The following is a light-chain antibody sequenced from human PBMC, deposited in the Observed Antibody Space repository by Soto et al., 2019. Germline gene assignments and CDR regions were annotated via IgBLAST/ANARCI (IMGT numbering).Light chain of an antibody. CDR3: QQYNSYPWT. Sequence: DFQVTQSPSSLSASVGDRVTITCRASQSISGWLAWYQQKPGKAPKLLIYDVSSLESGVPSRFSGSGSGTEFTLAISSLQPDDFATYYCQQYNSYPWTFGQGTKVDIK. V-gene: IGKV1-5*01. CDR1: QSISGW. CDR2: DVS. J-gene: IGKJ1*01.